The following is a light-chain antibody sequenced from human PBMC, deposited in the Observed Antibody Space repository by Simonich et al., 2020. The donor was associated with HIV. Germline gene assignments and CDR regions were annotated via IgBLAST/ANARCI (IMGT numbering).Light chain of an antibody. CDR1: QSLVHSDGNTY. J-gene: IGKJ3*01. CDR2: KVS. CDR3: MQGTHWPPFT. V-gene: IGKV2-30*02. Sequence: DVVMTQSPLSLPVTLGQPASISCRSSQSLVHSDGNTYLNWLQQRPGQSPRRLIYKVSTRDSGVPDRFSGSGSGTDFTLKISRVEAEDVGVYYCMQGTHWPPFTFGPGTKVEIK.